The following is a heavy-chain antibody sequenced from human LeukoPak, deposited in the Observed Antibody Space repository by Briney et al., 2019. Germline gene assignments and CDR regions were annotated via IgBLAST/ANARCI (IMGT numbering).Heavy chain of an antibody. CDR3: ARDMGERQMDY. J-gene: IGHJ4*02. Sequence: GGSLRLSCAAFGIPFSRSGMHWVRQAPGKGLEWLSFISSTGTTMYYADSVKGRFTISRDNARTSVYLEMNNLRAEDTAMYYCARDMGERQMDYWGQGTLVTVSS. D-gene: IGHD3-16*01. CDR2: ISSTGTTM. V-gene: IGHV3-48*04. CDR1: GIPFSRSG.